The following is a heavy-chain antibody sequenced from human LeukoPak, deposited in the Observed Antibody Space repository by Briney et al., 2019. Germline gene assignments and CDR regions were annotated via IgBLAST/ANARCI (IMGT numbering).Heavy chain of an antibody. CDR3: AKDTDTERAYYYYGMDV. V-gene: IGHV3-30*18. CDR1: GFTFSSYG. D-gene: IGHD1-1*01. CDR2: ISYDGSNK. J-gene: IGHJ6*02. Sequence: GGSLRLSCAASGFTFSSYGMHWVRQAPGKGLEWVAVISYDGSNKYYADSVKGRFTISRDNSKNMLYLQMNSLRAEDTAVYYCAKDTDTERAYYYYGMDVWGQGTTVTVSS.